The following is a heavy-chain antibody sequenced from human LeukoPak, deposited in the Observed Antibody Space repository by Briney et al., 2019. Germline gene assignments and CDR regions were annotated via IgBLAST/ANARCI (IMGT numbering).Heavy chain of an antibody. CDR1: GYTFTGYY. D-gene: IGHD2-21*02. CDR2: INPNSAVT. Sequence: GASVKVSCKASGYTFTGYYMHWVRQAPGQGLAWMGWINPNSAVTKYAQRFQGRVTMTRDTSISTAYMELRRLRSDDTAVCYCARGPFCGGDCQGYFDLWGRGTLVTVSS. CDR3: ARGPFCGGDCQGYFDL. J-gene: IGHJ2*01. V-gene: IGHV1-2*02.